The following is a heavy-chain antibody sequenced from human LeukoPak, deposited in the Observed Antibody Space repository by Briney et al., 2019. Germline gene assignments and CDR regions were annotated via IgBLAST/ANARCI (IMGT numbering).Heavy chain of an antibody. D-gene: IGHD6-13*01. J-gene: IGHJ3*02. V-gene: IGHV3-23*01. CDR1: GFTFSSYA. CDR3: AKGWSKSSLDVFDI. CDR2: TSSSGGST. Sequence: GESLKISCAASGFTFSSYAMTWVRQAPGKGLEWVSGTSSSGGSTYYTDSVKGRFTISRDNSWNTLSLQMNSLRAEDTATYYCAKGWSKSSLDVFDIWGQGTMVTV.